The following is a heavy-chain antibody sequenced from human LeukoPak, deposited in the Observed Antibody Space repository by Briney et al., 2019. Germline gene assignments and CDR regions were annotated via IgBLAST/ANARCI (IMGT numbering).Heavy chain of an antibody. CDR2: IIPIFGTA. D-gene: IGHD6-19*01. CDR3: AREGIAVAGTGDYYYYYMDV. V-gene: IGHV1-69*13. CDR1: GYTFTGYY. Sequence: SVKVSCKASGYTFTGYYMHWVRQAPGQGLEWMGGIIPIFGTANYAQKFQGRVTITADESTSTAYMELSSLRSEDTAVYYCAREGIAVAGTGDYYYYYMDVWGKGTTVTISS. J-gene: IGHJ6*03.